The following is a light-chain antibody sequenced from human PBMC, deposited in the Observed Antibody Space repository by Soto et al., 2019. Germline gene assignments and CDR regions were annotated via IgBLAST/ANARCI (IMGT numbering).Light chain of an antibody. J-gene: IGKJ1*01. CDR3: QYYGSSPWT. Sequence: EIVLTQSPGTLSLSPGERGTLSCRASQSVSSNYLAGYQQKPGQAPRLLIYSAFSSATGIPDRFSGSGSGTDFTLTISRLEPEDFAVYYCQYYGSSPWTFGQGTKVEIK. CDR1: QSVSSNY. CDR2: SAF. V-gene: IGKV3-20*01.